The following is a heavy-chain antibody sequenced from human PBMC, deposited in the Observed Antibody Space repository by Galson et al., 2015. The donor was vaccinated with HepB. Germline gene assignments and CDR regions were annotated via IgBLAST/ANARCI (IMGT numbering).Heavy chain of an antibody. CDR1: GFTFSSYS. J-gene: IGHJ4*02. CDR3: ARRSLDFGHSFDY. D-gene: IGHD3-3*01. V-gene: IGHV3-21*01. CDR2: ISSSSSYI. Sequence: SLRLSCAASGFTFSSYSMNWVRQAPGKGLEWVSSISSSSSYIYYADSVKGRFTISRDNAKNSLYLQMNSLRAEDTAVYYCARRSLDFGHSFDYWGQGTLVTVSS.